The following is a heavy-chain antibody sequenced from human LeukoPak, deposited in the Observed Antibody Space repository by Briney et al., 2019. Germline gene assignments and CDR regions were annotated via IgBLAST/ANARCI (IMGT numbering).Heavy chain of an antibody. J-gene: IGHJ3*02. CDR2: ISSSSSYI. CDR3: AREPSMEQKSGAI. D-gene: IGHD2/OR15-2a*01. Sequence: PGGSLRLSCAASGFTFSSYAMSWVRQAPRKGLEWVSSISSSSSYIYYADSVKGRFTISRDNAKNSLYLQMNSLRAEDTAVYYCAREPSMEQKSGAIWGQGTMVTVSS. V-gene: IGHV3-21*01. CDR1: GFTFSSYA.